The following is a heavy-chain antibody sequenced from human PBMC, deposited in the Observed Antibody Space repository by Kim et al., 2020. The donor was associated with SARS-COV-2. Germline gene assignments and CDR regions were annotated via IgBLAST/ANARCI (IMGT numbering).Heavy chain of an antibody. J-gene: IGHJ3*02. CDR3: VRENYWAFDI. V-gene: IGHV3-48*04. Sequence: GGSLRLSCATSGFTFSSYSMNWVRQAPGKGLEWVSHVSGSGTTTKYADSVKGRFTISRDNAKNSLYQQMSGLIAEDTAVYYCVRENYWAFDIWGPGAMVT. CDR2: VSGSGTTT. CDR1: GFTFSSYS. D-gene: IGHD2-15*01.